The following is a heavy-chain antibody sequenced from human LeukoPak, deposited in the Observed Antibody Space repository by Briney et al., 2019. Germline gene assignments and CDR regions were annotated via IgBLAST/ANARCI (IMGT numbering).Heavy chain of an antibody. CDR3: ARGTRGAAAYYDILTGYHRRNWFDP. J-gene: IGHJ5*02. CDR2: ISSSSSYT. Sequence: GGSLRLSCAASGFTFSDYYMSWIRRAPGKGLEWVSYISSSSSYTNYADSVKGRFTISRDNAKNSLYLQMNSLRAEDTAVYYCARGTRGAAAYYDILTGYHRRNWFDPWGQGTLVTVSS. D-gene: IGHD3-9*01. CDR1: GFTFSDYY. V-gene: IGHV3-11*06.